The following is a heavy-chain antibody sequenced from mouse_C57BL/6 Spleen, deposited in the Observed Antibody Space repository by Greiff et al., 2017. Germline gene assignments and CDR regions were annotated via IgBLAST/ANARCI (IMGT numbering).Heavy chain of an antibody. V-gene: IGHV1-82*01. CDR2: IYPGDGDT. Sequence: QVQLQQSGPELVKPGASVKISCKASGYAFSSSWMNWVKQRPGKGLEWIGRIYPGDGDTNYNGKFKGKATLTADKSSSTAYMQLSSLTSEDSAVYFGARRGIYDGYYVDYWGQGTTLTVSS. J-gene: IGHJ2*01. CDR1: GYAFSSSW. D-gene: IGHD2-3*01. CDR3: ARRGIYDGYYVDY.